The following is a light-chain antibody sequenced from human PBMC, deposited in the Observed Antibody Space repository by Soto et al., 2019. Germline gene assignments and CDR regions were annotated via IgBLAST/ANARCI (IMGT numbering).Light chain of an antibody. CDR3: QQFSSYPLT. V-gene: IGKV3-11*01. CDR1: QSVSSY. J-gene: IGKJ4*01. Sequence: EIVLTQSPATLSLSPGERATLSCRASQSVSSYLAWYQQKPGQAPRLLMYEASNRATGIPARFSGGGSGTDFTPTISRLEPEDFAVYYCQQFSSYPLTFGGGTKVDIK. CDR2: EAS.